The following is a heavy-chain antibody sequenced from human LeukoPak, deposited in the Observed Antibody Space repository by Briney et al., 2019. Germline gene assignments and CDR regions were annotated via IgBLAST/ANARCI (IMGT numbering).Heavy chain of an antibody. V-gene: IGHV3-23*01. Sequence: GGSLRLTCAGSGFIFNSYWMSWVRQAPGKGLEWVSSITGSGGNTYYADSVKGRFTISRDDSKNTLYLQMNSLRDEDTAIYYCAKDRVWGGDCHDYWGQGTLVTVSS. CDR1: GFIFNSYW. J-gene: IGHJ4*02. CDR2: ITGSGGNT. D-gene: IGHD2-21*02. CDR3: AKDRVWGGDCHDY.